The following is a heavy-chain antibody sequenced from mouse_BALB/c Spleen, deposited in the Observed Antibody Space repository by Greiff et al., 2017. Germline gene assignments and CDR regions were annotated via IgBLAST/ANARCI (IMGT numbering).Heavy chain of an antibody. CDR2: IDTSDSYT. Sequence: VQLQQPGAELVMPGASVKMSCKASGYTFTDYWMHWVKQRPGQGLEWIGAIDTSDSYTSYNQKFKGKATLTVDESSSTAYMQLSSLTSEDSAVYYCARWVISKGNFDYWGQGTTLTVSS. CDR3: ARWVISKGNFDY. V-gene: IGHV1-69*01. CDR1: GYTFTDYW. J-gene: IGHJ2*01.